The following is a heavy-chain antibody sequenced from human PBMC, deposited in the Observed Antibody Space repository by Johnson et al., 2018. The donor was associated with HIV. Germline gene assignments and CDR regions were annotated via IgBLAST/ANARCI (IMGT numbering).Heavy chain of an antibody. CDR3: ARARVGYSFAGWGTDAFDI. CDR1: GFSFSSYW. CDR2: IKQDGSEK. D-gene: IGHD5-18*01. V-gene: IGHV3-7*05. Sequence: VQLVESGGGLVQPGGSLRLSCAASGFSFSSYWMTWVRQAPGKGLEWVASIKQDGSEKYYVDSVKGRFTISRDNAKNALYLQVNSLRAEDTAVYYCARARVGYSFAGWGTDAFDIWGQGTMVTVSS. J-gene: IGHJ3*02.